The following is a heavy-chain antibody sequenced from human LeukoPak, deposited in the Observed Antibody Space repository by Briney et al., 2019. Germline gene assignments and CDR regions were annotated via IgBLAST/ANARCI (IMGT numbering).Heavy chain of an antibody. J-gene: IGHJ4*01. D-gene: IGHD5-18*01. CDR3: AREGSGYTYGRGSYFDY. CDR2: INPNSGDT. CDR1: GYTLTVYY. V-gene: IGHV1-2*06. Sequence: ASVKVSSKASGYTLTVYYIHWVRQAPGQGLEWMGRINPNSGDTNFAQKFQGRVTMTRDTSISTAYMDLSGLRPDDTAVYYCAREGSGYTYGRGSYFDYWGHGILVTVSS.